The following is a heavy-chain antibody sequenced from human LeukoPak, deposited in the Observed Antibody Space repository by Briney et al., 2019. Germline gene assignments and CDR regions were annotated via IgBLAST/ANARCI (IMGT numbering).Heavy chain of an antibody. D-gene: IGHD3-22*01. CDR3: ARPGDRNYYDSSGRDWYFDL. V-gene: IGHV4-39*07. CDR2: IYYSGST. CDR1: GGSISNSSYY. J-gene: IGHJ2*01. Sequence: SETLSLTCTVSGGSISNSSYYWGWIRQPPGKGLEWIGSIYYSGSTYYNPSLKSRVTISVDTSKNQFSLKLSSVTAADTAVYYCARPGDRNYYDSSGRDWYFDLWGRGTLVTVSS.